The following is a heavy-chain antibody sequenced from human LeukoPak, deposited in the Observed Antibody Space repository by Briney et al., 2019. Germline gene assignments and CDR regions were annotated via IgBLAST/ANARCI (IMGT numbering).Heavy chain of an antibody. CDR1: GFTFSSYP. CDR2: ISNGGGTT. J-gene: IGHJ4*02. CDR3: AARPLMPPRFDY. D-gene: IGHD2-2*01. V-gene: IGHV3-23*01. Sequence: GESLRLSCAGSGFTFSSYPMSWVRQAPGKGLEWVSAISNGGGTTYYADSVKGRFTISRDNSKSTLYLQMNSLRAEDTAIYYCAARPLMPPRFDYWGQGTLVTVSS.